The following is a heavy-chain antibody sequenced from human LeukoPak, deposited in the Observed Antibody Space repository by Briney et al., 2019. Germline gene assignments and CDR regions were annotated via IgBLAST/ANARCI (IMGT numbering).Heavy chain of an antibody. D-gene: IGHD2-15*01. V-gene: IGHV4-34*01. J-gene: IGHJ6*02. CDR2: INHSGST. Sequence: SETLSLTFAVYGGSFSGYYWSWIRQPPGKGLEWIGEINHSGSTNYNPSLKSRVTISVDTSKNQFSLKLSSVTAADTAVYYCAGGYCSGGSCYSYYYYYGMDVWGQGTTVTVSS. CDR1: GGSFSGYY. CDR3: AGGYCSGGSCYSYYYYYGMDV.